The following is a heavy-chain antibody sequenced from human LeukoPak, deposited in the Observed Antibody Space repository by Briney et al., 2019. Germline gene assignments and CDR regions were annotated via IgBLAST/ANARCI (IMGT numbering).Heavy chain of an antibody. CDR3: ARSGYSSSWYYFDY. CDR2: ISAYNGNT. CDR1: GYTFTSYG. Sequence: ASVKVSRKASGYTFTSYGISWVRQAPGQGLEWMGWISAYNGNTNYAQKLQGRVTMTTDTSTSTAYMELRSLRSDDTAVYYCARSGYSSSWYYFDYWGQGTLVTVSS. V-gene: IGHV1-18*04. J-gene: IGHJ4*02. D-gene: IGHD6-13*01.